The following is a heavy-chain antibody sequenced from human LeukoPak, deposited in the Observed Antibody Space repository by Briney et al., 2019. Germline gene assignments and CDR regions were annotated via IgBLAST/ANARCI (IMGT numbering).Heavy chain of an antibody. CDR3: ARDYLATYYYDSSGLHTDAFDI. D-gene: IGHD3-22*01. Sequence: SETLSLTCAVYGGSFSGYYWSWIRQPPGKGLEWIGSIYYSGSTYYNPSLKSRVTISVDTSKNQFSLKLSSVTAADTAVYYCARDYLATYYYDSSGLHTDAFDIWGQGTMVTVSS. CDR2: IYYSGST. V-gene: IGHV4-34*01. CDR1: GGSFSGYY. J-gene: IGHJ3*02.